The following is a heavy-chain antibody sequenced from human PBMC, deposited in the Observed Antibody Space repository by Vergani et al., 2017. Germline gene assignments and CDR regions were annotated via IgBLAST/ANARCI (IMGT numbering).Heavy chain of an antibody. CDR1: GGSISSYY. CDR3: ARDRSHYYDSSGYDGHYYYYGMDV. V-gene: IGHV4-59*01. J-gene: IGHJ6*02. CDR2: IYYSGST. Sequence: QVQLQESGPGLVKPSETLSLTCTVSGGSISSYYWSWIRQPPGKGLEWIGYIYYSGSTNYNPSLKSRVTISVDTSKNQFSLKLSSVTAADTAVYYCARDRSHYYDSSGYDGHYYYYGMDVWGQGP. D-gene: IGHD3-22*01.